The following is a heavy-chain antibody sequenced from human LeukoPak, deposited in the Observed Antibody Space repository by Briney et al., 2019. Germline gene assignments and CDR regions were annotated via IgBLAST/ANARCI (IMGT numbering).Heavy chain of an antibody. CDR3: ARGGRITIFGDSYFDY. D-gene: IGHD3-3*01. J-gene: IGHJ4*02. CDR2: IYYSGST. CDR1: GGSISSYY. Sequence: SETLSLTCTVSGGSISSYYWSWIRQPPGKGLEWIGYIYYSGSTNYNPSLKSRVTISVDTSKNQFSLKLSSVTAADTAVYYCARGGRITIFGDSYFDYWGQGTLVTVSS. V-gene: IGHV4-59*01.